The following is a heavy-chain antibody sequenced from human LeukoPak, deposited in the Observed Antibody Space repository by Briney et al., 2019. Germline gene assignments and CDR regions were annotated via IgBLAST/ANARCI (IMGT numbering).Heavy chain of an antibody. CDR3: AREGMLTGTPTHLDY. D-gene: IGHD1-7*01. Sequence: PSETLSLTCAVYGGSFSGYYWSWIRQPPGKGLEWIGEINHSGSTNYNPSLKSRVTISVDTSKNQFSLKLSSVTAADTAVYYCAREGMLTGTPTHLDYWGQGTLVTVSS. J-gene: IGHJ4*02. CDR2: INHSGST. V-gene: IGHV4-34*01. CDR1: GGSFSGYY.